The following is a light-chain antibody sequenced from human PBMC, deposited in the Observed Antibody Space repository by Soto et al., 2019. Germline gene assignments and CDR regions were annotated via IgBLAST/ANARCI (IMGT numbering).Light chain of an antibody. CDR2: GAS. CDR1: QSVSLTA. Sequence: EIVLTQSPGTLSLSPGGRATLSCRASQSVSLTALAWYQQKPGQAPRLLIYGASYRATGTPERFSGSGAGTDFTLTINRLEPEDFAVYDCQQYGSSPLTFGGGTKVEIK. CDR3: QQYGSSPLT. J-gene: IGKJ4*01. V-gene: IGKV3-20*01.